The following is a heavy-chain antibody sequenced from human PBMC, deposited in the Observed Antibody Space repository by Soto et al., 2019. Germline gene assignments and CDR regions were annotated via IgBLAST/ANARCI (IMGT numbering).Heavy chain of an antibody. D-gene: IGHD5-12*01. CDR3: ARVEKWLGAPRYFDY. J-gene: IGHJ4*02. CDR2: ISAYNGNT. Sequence: GASVKVSCKASGYTFTSYGISWVRQAPGQGLEWMGWISAYNGNTNYAQKLQGRVTMTTDTSTSTAYMELRSLRSDDTAVYYCARVEKWLGAPRYFDYWGQGTLVTVSS. V-gene: IGHV1-18*01. CDR1: GYTFTSYG.